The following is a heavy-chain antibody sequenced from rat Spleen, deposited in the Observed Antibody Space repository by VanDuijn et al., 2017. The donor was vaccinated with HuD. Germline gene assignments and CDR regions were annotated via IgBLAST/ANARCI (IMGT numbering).Heavy chain of an antibody. CDR1: GSSISSTSR. J-gene: IGHJ4*01. CDR3: ARIRDVMDV. D-gene: IGHD1-6*01. V-gene: IGHV3-3*01. CDR2: INNAGSS. Sequence: EVQLQESGPGLVKPSQSLSLTCSVTGSSISSTSRWNWSRNFPGKKLEWMGYINNAGSSNYNPSLKSRISITRDTTKNQFFMQVNSVIIEDTATYYCARIRDVMDVWGEGASVTVSS.